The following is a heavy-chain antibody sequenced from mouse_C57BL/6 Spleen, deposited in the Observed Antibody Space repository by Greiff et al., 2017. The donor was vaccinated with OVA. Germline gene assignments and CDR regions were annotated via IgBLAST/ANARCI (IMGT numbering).Heavy chain of an antibody. Sequence: VQLQQSGAELVKPGASVKLSCTASGFNIKDYYMHWVKQRTEQGLEWIGRIDPEDGETKYAPQFQGKATITADTSSNTAYLQLSSLTSEDTAVYYCARDYYGSRMDWYFDVWGTGTTVTVSS. CDR2: IDPEDGET. CDR1: GFNIKDYY. D-gene: IGHD1-1*01. J-gene: IGHJ1*03. CDR3: ARDYYGSRMDWYFDV. V-gene: IGHV14-2*01.